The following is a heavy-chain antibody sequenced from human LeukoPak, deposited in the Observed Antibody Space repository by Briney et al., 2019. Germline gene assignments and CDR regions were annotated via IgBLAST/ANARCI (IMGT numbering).Heavy chain of an antibody. CDR1: GFTFSNAW. D-gene: IGHD3-10*01. CDR3: TAAMVRGAPDY. CDR2: IKSKTDGGTT. J-gene: IGHJ4*02. V-gene: IGHV3-15*01. Sequence: GGSLRLSCAASGFTFSNAWMSWVRQAPGKGLEWVGRIKSKTDGGTTDYAAPVKGRFTISRDDSKNTLYLQMNSLKTEDTAVYYCTAAMVRGAPDYWGQGTLVTVSA.